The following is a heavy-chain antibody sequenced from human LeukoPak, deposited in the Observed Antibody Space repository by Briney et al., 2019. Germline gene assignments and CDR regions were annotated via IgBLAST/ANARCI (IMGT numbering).Heavy chain of an antibody. Sequence: GGSLRLSCAASGFTFSSYSMNWVRQAPGKGLEWVSSISSSSSYIYYADSVKGRFTISRDNAKNSLYLQMISLRAEDTAVYYCTRGCSGGSCYPNWFDPWGQGTLVTVSS. V-gene: IGHV3-21*01. D-gene: IGHD2-15*01. CDR3: TRGCSGGSCYPNWFDP. CDR2: ISSSSSYI. CDR1: GFTFSSYS. J-gene: IGHJ5*02.